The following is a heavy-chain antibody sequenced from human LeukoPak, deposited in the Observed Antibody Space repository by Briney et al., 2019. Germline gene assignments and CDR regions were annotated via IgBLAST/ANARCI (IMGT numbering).Heavy chain of an antibody. D-gene: IGHD1-26*01. V-gene: IGHV3-66*04. CDR1: GFTVSSNY. J-gene: IGHJ6*02. CDR2: IYSVGTT. CDR3: ARQWDGGSPNYYGMDV. Sequence: GGSLRLSCAASGFTVSSNYMSWVRQGPEKGLEWVSVIYSVGTTYYADSVKGRFTISRDNSKNTLYFQMNSLRAEDSAVYYCARQWDGGSPNYYGMDVWGQGTTVTVSS.